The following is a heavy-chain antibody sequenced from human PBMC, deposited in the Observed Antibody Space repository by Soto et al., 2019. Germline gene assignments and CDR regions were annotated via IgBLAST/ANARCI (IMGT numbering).Heavy chain of an antibody. CDR3: ARSARETYYDFWSGSPLGYAFDI. Sequence: GGSLRLSCAASGFTFSSYWMHWARQAPGKGLVWVSRINSDGSSTSYADSVKGRFTISRDNAKNTLYLQMNSLRAEDTAVYYCARSARETYYDFWSGSPLGYAFDIWGQGTMVTV. J-gene: IGHJ3*02. V-gene: IGHV3-74*01. CDR1: GFTFSSYW. D-gene: IGHD3-3*01. CDR2: INSDGSST.